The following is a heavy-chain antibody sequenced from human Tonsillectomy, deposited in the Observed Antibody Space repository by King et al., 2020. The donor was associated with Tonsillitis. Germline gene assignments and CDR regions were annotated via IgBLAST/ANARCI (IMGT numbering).Heavy chain of an antibody. V-gene: IGHV3-30*18. CDR2: IGNDGSVT. D-gene: IGHD6-19*01. CDR3: AKEIKQVAGDWYFDL. CDR1: GFTFSRYG. J-gene: IGHJ2*01. Sequence: VQLVESGGGVVQPGRSLRLSCAASGFTFSRYGMHWVRQSPGEGLEWLAVIGNDGSVTYYADSVKGRFTLSRDNSENTLYMQMNSLRVEDTAVYYCAKEIKQVAGDWYFDLWGRGTLVIVSS.